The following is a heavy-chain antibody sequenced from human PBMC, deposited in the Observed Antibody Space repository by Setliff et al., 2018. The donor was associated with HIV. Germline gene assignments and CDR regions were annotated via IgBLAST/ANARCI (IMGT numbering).Heavy chain of an antibody. CDR1: GFTFGNFW. CDR3: AKDPPLSYSSGWYYFDY. Sequence: GSLRLSCAASGFTFGNFWMHWVRQAPGKGLEWVSIVYSGGSSTYYADSVKGRFTISRDDSKKTLYLQMNSLRVEDTAIYYCAKDPPLSYSSGWYYFDYWGQGTLVTVSS. D-gene: IGHD6-19*01. J-gene: IGHJ4*02. V-gene: IGHV3-23*03. CDR2: VYSGGSST.